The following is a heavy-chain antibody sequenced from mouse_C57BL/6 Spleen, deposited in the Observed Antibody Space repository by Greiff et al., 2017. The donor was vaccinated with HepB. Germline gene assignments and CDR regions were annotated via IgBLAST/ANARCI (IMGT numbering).Heavy chain of an antibody. D-gene: IGHD1-1*01. V-gene: IGHV5-17*01. Sequence: EVQVVESGGGLVKPGGSLKLSCAASGFTFSDYGMHWVRPAPEKGLEWVAYISSGSSTIYYADTVKGRFTISRDNAKNTLFLQMTSLRSEDTAMYYCARPATVVATGYFDVWGTGTTVTVSS. J-gene: IGHJ1*03. CDR3: ARPATVVATGYFDV. CDR1: GFTFSDYG. CDR2: ISSGSSTI.